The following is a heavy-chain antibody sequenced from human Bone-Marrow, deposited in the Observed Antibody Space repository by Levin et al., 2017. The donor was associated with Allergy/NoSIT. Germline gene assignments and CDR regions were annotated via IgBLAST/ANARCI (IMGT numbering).Heavy chain of an antibody. CDR1: GGSVSNGNYY. CDR3: AGQLRFVGMDV. Sequence: PSETLSLTCTVSGGSVSNGNYYWTWIRQPPGKEREWIGHIYYTGGTNYNPSVKNRVFILVDTSKNHFSLRLSSVTAADTAVYFCAGQLRFVGMDVWGQGTTVVVSS. D-gene: IGHD3-3*01. J-gene: IGHJ6*02. CDR2: IYYTGGT. V-gene: IGHV4-61*03.